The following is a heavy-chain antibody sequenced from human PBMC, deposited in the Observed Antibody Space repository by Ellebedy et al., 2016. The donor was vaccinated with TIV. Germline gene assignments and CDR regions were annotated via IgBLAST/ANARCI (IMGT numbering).Heavy chain of an antibody. D-gene: IGHD3-16*02. V-gene: IGHV4-59*12. CDR2: IYYSGST. J-gene: IGHJ6*02. CDR3: ARPNRSHDYYYGMDV. Sequence: SETLFLTCAVYGGSFSGYYWSWIRQPPGKGLEWIGYIYYSGSTNYNPSLKSRVTISVDTSKNQFSLRLTSVTAADTAVYYCARPNRSHDYYYGMDVWGPGTTVTVSS. CDR1: GGSFSGYY.